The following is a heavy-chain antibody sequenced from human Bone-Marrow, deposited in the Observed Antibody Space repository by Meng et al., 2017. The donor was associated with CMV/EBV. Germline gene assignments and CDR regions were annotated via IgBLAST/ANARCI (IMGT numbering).Heavy chain of an antibody. CDR3: ARRRGGGYQLLYNFLMDY. J-gene: IGHJ4*02. V-gene: IGHV3-21*01. CDR2: ISASRSYI. Sequence: GESLKISCAASGFTFSDYNMNWVRQAPGKGLEWVSTISASRSYIYYADSLKGRFTISRDNAKNSLYLQMNSLRAEDTAVYYCARRRGGGYQLLYNFLMDYWGQGTLVTVSS. CDR1: GFTFSDYN. D-gene: IGHD2-2*02.